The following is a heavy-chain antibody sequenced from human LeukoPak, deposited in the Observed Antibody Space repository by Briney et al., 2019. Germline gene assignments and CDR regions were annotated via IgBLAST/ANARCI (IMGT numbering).Heavy chain of an antibody. Sequence: PSETLSLTCTVSGGSISSSSYYWGWIRQPPGKGLEWIGSIYYSGSTYYNPSLKSRVTISVDTSKNQFSLKLSSVTAADTAVYYCARYVWGSYPTFEDCWGQGTLVTVSS. CDR1: GGSISSSSYY. V-gene: IGHV4-39*07. D-gene: IGHD3-16*02. CDR3: ARYVWGSYPTFEDC. J-gene: IGHJ4*02. CDR2: IYYSGST.